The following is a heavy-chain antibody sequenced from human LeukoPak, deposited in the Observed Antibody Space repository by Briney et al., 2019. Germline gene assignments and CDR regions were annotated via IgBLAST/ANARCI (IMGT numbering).Heavy chain of an antibody. Sequence: SQTLSLTCTVSGGSISSGGYYWSWVRQHPEKGLEWIGYIYYSGTAYYNPSLKSRVTMSVDTSKNQFSLKLSSVTAADTAVYYCASGIAVAGTMDYWGQGTLVTVSS. D-gene: IGHD6-19*01. CDR1: GGSISSGGYY. CDR3: ASGIAVAGTMDY. CDR2: IYYSGTA. J-gene: IGHJ4*02. V-gene: IGHV4-31*03.